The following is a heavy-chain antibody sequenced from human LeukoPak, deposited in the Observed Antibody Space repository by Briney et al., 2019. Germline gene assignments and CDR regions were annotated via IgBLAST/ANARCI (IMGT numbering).Heavy chain of an antibody. Sequence: GGSLRLSCAASGFTFSSYEMNWVRQAPGKGLEWVSYISSSGSTIYYADSVKGRFTISRDNAKNSLYLQMNSLRAEDTAVYYCARSLKTVRGTYDYWGQGTLVTVSS. D-gene: IGHD3-10*01. J-gene: IGHJ4*02. CDR2: ISSSGSTI. CDR1: GFTFSSYE. CDR3: ARSLKTVRGTYDY. V-gene: IGHV3-48*03.